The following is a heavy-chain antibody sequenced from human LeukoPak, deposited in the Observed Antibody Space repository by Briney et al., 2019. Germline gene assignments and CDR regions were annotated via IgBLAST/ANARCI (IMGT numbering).Heavy chain of an antibody. CDR1: GYTFTSYY. D-gene: IGHD3-10*01. CDR3: ARGGDLWFGELSYFDP. V-gene: IGHV1-46*01. CDR2: INPSGGST. J-gene: IGHJ5*02. Sequence: GASVKVSCKASGYTFTSYYMHWVRQAPGQGLEWMGIINPSGGSTSYAQKFQGRVTMTRDTSTSTVYVELSSLRSEDTAVYYCARGGDLWFGELSYFDPWGQGTLATVSS.